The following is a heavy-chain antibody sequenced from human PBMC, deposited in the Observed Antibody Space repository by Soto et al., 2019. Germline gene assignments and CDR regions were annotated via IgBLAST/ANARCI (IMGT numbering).Heavy chain of an antibody. V-gene: IGHV1-69*06. CDR3: AREPAGPDNWFDP. J-gene: IGHJ5*02. Sequence: ASVKVSCKASGGTFSSYAISWVRQAPGQGLEWMGGIIPIFGTANYAQKFQGRVTITADKSTSTAYMEVSSLRSEDTAVYYCAREPAGPDNWFDPWGQGTLVTVSS. CDR2: IIPIFGTA. D-gene: IGHD2-2*01. CDR1: GGTFSSYA.